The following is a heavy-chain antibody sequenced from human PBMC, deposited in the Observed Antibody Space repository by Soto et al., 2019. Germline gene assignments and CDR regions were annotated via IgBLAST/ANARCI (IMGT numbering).Heavy chain of an antibody. CDR1: GGYFSGYY. CDR2: INHSGST. CDR3: AKGKHGIDP. Sequence: SVTMSLTCTVYGGYFSGYYWSWIRQPPGKGLEWIGEINHSGSTNYNPSPKSRVTISVDTSKNQFSLKLSSVTAADTAVYYCAKGKHGIDPWGQGTLVTVSS. D-gene: IGHD4-17*01. V-gene: IGHV4-34*01. J-gene: IGHJ5*02.